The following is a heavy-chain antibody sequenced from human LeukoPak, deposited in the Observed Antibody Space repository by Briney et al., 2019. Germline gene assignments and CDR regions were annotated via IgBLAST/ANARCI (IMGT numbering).Heavy chain of an antibody. J-gene: IGHJ4*02. Sequence: VASVKVSCKVSGYTLTELSMHWVRQAPGQGLEWMGWISAYNGNTNYAQKLQGRVTMTTDTSTSTAYMELRSLRSDDTAVYYCARSRWYPPFDYWGQGTLVTVSS. CDR1: GYTLTELS. CDR2: ISAYNGNT. D-gene: IGHD4-23*01. V-gene: IGHV1-18*01. CDR3: ARSRWYPPFDY.